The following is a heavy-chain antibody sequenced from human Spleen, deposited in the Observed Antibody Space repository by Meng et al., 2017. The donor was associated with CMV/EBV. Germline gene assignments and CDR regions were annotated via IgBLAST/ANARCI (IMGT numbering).Heavy chain of an antibody. J-gene: IGHJ5*02. Sequence: SETLSLTCTVSGGSISSYYWSWIRQPPGKGLEWIGYIYYSGRTNYSPSLKSRVTISVDTSKNQFSLKLSFVTAADTAVYYCARNPSHTGWFDPWGQGTLVTVSS. D-gene: IGHD2-8*02. CDR1: GGSISSYY. CDR2: IYYSGRT. V-gene: IGHV4-59*01. CDR3: ARNPSHTGWFDP.